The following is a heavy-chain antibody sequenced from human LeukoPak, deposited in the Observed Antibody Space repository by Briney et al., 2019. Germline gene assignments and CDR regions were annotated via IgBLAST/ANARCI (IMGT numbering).Heavy chain of an antibody. J-gene: IGHJ4*02. D-gene: IGHD3-16*01. CDR3: ARHGGYSFAY. Sequence: SETLSLTSAVYGGSFSDFYWSWIRQPPGKGLEWIGQISPSGGTIYNPSLESRVTISLDTSKKHFSLRVDSVTAADTAVYYCARHGGYSFAYWGQGTLVAVSS. V-gene: IGHV4-34*01. CDR1: GGSFSDFY. CDR2: ISPSGGT.